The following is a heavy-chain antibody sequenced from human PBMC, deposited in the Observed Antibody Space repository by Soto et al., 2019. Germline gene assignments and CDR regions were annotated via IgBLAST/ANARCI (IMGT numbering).Heavy chain of an antibody. V-gene: IGHV4-39*01. CDR3: ARYYDSSSYFDY. D-gene: IGHD3-9*01. CDR1: GGSISSSSYY. J-gene: IGHJ4*02. CDR2: IYYSGST. Sequence: PSETLSLTCTVSGGSISSSSYYWGWIRQPPGKGLEWIGSIYYSGSTYYNPSLKSRVTISVDTSKNQFSLKLSSVTAADTAVYYCARYYDSSSYFDYWGQGTPVTVSS.